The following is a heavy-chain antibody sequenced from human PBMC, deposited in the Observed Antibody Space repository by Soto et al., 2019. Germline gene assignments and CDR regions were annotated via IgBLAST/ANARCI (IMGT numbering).Heavy chain of an antibody. CDR3: ARAENYCTNGVCYSF. Sequence: QVQLVQSGAEVKKPGASVKVSCKASGYTFTGYYMHWVRQAPGQGLEWMGWINPNSGGTNYAQKFQGWVTMTRDTSISTAYMELSSLRSDDTAVYYCARAENYCTNGVCYSFWGQGTLVTVSS. CDR2: INPNSGGT. D-gene: IGHD2-8*01. J-gene: IGHJ4*02. V-gene: IGHV1-2*04. CDR1: GYTFTGYY.